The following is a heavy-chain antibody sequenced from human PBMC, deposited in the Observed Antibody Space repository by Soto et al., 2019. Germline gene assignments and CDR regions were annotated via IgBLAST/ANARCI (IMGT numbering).Heavy chain of an antibody. CDR1: GFTFRSYW. V-gene: IGHV3-74*01. Sequence: VGSLRLSCAASGFTFRSYWMHWVRQAPGKGLVWVSRMNSDGNITDYSDSVKGRFTISRDNAKTTLYLQINSLRAEDTAVYYCARGGHSSGWYPFWGQGTLVTVSS. J-gene: IGHJ4*02. CDR3: ARGGHSSGWYPF. D-gene: IGHD6-19*01. CDR2: MNSDGNIT.